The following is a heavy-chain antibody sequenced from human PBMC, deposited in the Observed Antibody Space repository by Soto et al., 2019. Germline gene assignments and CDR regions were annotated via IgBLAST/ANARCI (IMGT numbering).Heavy chain of an antibody. CDR3: ANLTPLTTVTTPEPLY. CDR1: GFTFSSYA. D-gene: IGHD4-4*01. J-gene: IGHJ4*02. CDR2: ISGSGGST. Sequence: GGSLRLSCAASGFTFSSYAMSWVRQAPGKGLEWVSAISGSGGSTYYADSVKGRFTISRHNSKNPLYLQMNSLRAEDTAVYYCANLTPLTTVTTPEPLYWGQVTLVTVSS. V-gene: IGHV3-23*01.